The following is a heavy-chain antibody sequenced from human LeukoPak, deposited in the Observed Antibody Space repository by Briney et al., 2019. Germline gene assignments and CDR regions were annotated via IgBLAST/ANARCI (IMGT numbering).Heavy chain of an antibody. D-gene: IGHD3-10*01. CDR1: GFTFSSYW. J-gene: IGHJ4*02. Sequence: GGSLRLSCAASGFTFSSYWMSWVRQAPGKGLEWVANIKQDGSEKYYVDSVKGRFTISRDNAKNSLYLQMNSLRAEDTAVYYCARDPTLWFRELLKASPEYYFDYWGQGALVTISS. CDR3: ARDPTLWFRELLKASPEYYFDY. V-gene: IGHV3-7*01. CDR2: IKQDGSEK.